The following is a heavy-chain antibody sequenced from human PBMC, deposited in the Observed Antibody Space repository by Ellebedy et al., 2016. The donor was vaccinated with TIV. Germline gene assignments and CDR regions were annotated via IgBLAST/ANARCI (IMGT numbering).Heavy chain of an antibody. CDR1: GFSFRSTW. D-gene: IGHD4-17*01. J-gene: IGHJ4*02. Sequence: GESLKISXAASGFSFRSTWMTWVRQAPGKGLEWVANINQDGSVKSHLDSVKGRFTISRDNARNSLYLQMSSLRAEDTAVYYCARDPEYGALDYWGQGTLVTVSS. CDR2: INQDGSVK. V-gene: IGHV3-7*01. CDR3: ARDPEYGALDY.